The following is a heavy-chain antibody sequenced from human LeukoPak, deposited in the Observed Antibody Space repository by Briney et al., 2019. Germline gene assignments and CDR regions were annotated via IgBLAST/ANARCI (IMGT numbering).Heavy chain of an antibody. D-gene: IGHD3-16*01. Sequence: SYTLSLTCTVSVGSISSSSYYWGWIRRPPGKGLEWIGSIYYSGSTYYNPSLKSRVTLSVDTSNTQFSLKLRCVPAADTAVYYCVRGSTLRHYQYWGQGTLVTVSS. CDR2: IYYSGST. CDR1: VGSISSSSYY. V-gene: IGHV4-39*01. J-gene: IGHJ4*02. CDR3: VRGSTLRHYQY.